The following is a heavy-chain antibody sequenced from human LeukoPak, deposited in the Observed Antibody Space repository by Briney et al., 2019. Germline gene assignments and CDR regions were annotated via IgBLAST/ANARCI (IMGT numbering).Heavy chain of an antibody. CDR3: AKDRGVIAAAGNWFDP. Sequence: PGGSLRLSCAASGFTFSSYAMSWVRQAPGKGLEWVSAISGSGGSTYYADSGKGRFTISRDNSKNTLYLQMNSLRAEDTAVYYCAKDRGVIAAAGNWFDPWGQGTLVTVSS. V-gene: IGHV3-23*01. CDR2: ISGSGGST. CDR1: GFTFSSYA. D-gene: IGHD6-13*01. J-gene: IGHJ5*02.